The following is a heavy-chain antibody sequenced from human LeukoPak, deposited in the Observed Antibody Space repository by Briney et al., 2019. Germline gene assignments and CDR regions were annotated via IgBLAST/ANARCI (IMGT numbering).Heavy chain of an antibody. CDR2: IYHSGST. Sequence: SETLSLTCTVSGGSISSGGYYWSWIRQPPGKGLEWIGYIYHSGSTYYNPSLKSRVTISVDRSKNQFSLKLSSVTAADTAVYYCARVRYSSSPPYSYYYYMDVWVKGTTVTVSS. J-gene: IGHJ6*03. CDR3: ARVRYSSSPPYSYYYYMDV. V-gene: IGHV4-30-2*01. D-gene: IGHD6-6*01. CDR1: GGSISSGGYY.